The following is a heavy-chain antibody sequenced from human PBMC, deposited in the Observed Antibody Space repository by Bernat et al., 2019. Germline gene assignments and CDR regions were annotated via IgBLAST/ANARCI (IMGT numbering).Heavy chain of an antibody. J-gene: IGHJ4*02. V-gene: IGHV3-48*03. CDR1: GFTFSSSE. D-gene: IGHD6-19*01. CDR2: ISSSGSTI. Sequence: EVQLVESGGGLVQPGGSLRLSCAASGFTFSSSEMNWVRQAPGKGLEWVSYISSSGSTIYYADSVKGRFTISRDNAKDSLYLQMNSLRAEDTAVYYLAREYSSGWRQRILDYWGQGTLVTVSS. CDR3: AREYSSGWRQRILDY.